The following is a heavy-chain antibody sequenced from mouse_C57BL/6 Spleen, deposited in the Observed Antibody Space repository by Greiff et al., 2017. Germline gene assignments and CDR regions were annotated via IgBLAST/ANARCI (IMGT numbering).Heavy chain of an antibody. D-gene: IGHD1-1*01. CDR1: GFSLTSYA. CDR3: ARTDYYGSTWVFAY. Sequence: QVQLQQSGPGLVAPSQSLSITCTVSGFSLTSYAISWVRQPPGKGLEWLGVIWTGGGTNYNSALKSRLSISKDNSKSQVFLKMNSLQTDDTARYYCARTDYYGSTWVFAYWGQGTLVTVSA. J-gene: IGHJ3*01. CDR2: IWTGGGT. V-gene: IGHV2-9-1*01.